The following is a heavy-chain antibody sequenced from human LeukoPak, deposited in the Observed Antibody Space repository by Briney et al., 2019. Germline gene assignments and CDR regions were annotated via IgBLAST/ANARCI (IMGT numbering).Heavy chain of an antibody. V-gene: IGHV1-69*05. CDR2: IIPIFGTA. CDR1: GGTFSSYA. CDR3: ARSMVRGGWFDP. J-gene: IGHJ5*02. Sequence: SVKVSCKASGGTFSSYAISWVRQAPGQGLEWMGRIIPIFGTANYAQKFQGRVTITTDESTSTAYMELRSLRSEDTAVYYCARSMVRGGWFDPGGQGTLVTVSS. D-gene: IGHD3-10*01.